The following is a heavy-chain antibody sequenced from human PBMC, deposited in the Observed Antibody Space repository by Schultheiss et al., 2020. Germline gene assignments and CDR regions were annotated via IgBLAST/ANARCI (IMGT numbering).Heavy chain of an antibody. Sequence: ASVKVSCKASGYTFTGYYMHWVRQAPGQGLEWMGWINPNSGGTNYAQKFQGRVTMTRDTSISTAYMELSSLRSEDTAVYYCARGHHGDYVSYYYGMDVWGQGTTVTVSS. CDR3: ARGHHGDYVSYYYGMDV. V-gene: IGHV1-2*02. CDR1: GYTFTGYY. CDR2: INPNSGGT. J-gene: IGHJ6*02. D-gene: IGHD4-17*01.